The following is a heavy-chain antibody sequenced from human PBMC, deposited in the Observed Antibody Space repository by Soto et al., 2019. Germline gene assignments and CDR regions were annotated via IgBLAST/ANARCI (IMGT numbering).Heavy chain of an antibody. V-gene: IGHV3-30*18. J-gene: IGHJ6*02. Sequence: PGGSLRLSCAASGFTFSSYGMHWVRQAPGKGLEWVAVISYDGSNKYYADSVKGRCTISRDNSKNTLYLQMNSLRAEDTAVYYCAKDSSSFYYYYGMDVWGQGTTVTVSS. CDR1: GFTFSSYG. D-gene: IGHD6-6*01. CDR3: AKDSSSFYYYYGMDV. CDR2: ISYDGSNK.